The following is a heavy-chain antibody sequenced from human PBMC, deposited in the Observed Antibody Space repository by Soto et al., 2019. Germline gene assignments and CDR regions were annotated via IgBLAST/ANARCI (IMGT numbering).Heavy chain of an antibody. CDR3: ARGHRPYDFWSGLPRGFDY. CDR2: MNPNSGNT. D-gene: IGHD3-3*01. CDR1: GYTFTSYD. J-gene: IGHJ4*02. Sequence: PSVKVSCKASGYTFTSYDINWLLESTGQGLEWMGWMNPNSGNTGYAQKFQGRVTMTRNTSISTAYMELSSLRSEDTAVYYCARGHRPYDFWSGLPRGFDYWGQGTLVTAPQ. V-gene: IGHV1-8*01.